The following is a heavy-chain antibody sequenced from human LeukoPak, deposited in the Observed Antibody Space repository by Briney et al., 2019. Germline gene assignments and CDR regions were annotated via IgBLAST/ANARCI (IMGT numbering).Heavy chain of an antibody. CDR3: AREGSLVYGMDV. V-gene: IGHV3-21*04. CDR1: GFTFSSYS. CDR2: ISSSSSYI. D-gene: IGHD2-8*02. Sequence: GGSLRLSCAASGFTFSSYSMNWVRQAPGKGLEWVSSISSSSSYIYYADSVKGRFTISRDNSKNTLYLQMNSLRAEDTAVYYCAREGSLVYGMDVWGQGTTVTVSS. J-gene: IGHJ6*02.